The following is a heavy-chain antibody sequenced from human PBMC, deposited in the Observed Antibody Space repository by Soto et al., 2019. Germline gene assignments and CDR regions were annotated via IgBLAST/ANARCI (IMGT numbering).Heavy chain of an antibody. CDR1: GFTFSSYA. J-gene: IGHJ4*02. Sequence: GGSLGLSCAASGFTFSSYAMSWVRQAPGKGLEWVSAISGSGGSTYYTDSVKGRFTISRDNSKNTLYLQINSLRADDTAVYYCAKDRRLGIVTVPAADYWGQGTLVTVSS. D-gene: IGHD2-2*01. V-gene: IGHV3-23*01. CDR3: AKDRRLGIVTVPAADY. CDR2: ISGSGGST.